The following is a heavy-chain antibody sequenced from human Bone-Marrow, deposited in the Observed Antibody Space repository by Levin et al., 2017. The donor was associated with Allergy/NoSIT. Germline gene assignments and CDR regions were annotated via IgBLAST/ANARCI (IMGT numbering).Heavy chain of an antibody. CDR3: ARTDYGDYGRYAFDS. V-gene: IGHV2-70*01. CDR2: IDWDDDK. J-gene: IGHJ3*02. Sequence: QTLSLTCTFSGFSLSTSGMCVSWIRQPPGKALEWLALIDWDDDKYYSTSLKTRLTISKDTSKNQVVLTMTNMDPVDTATYYCARTDYGDYGRYAFDSWGQGTMVTVSS. CDR1: GFSLSTSGMC. D-gene: IGHD4-17*01.